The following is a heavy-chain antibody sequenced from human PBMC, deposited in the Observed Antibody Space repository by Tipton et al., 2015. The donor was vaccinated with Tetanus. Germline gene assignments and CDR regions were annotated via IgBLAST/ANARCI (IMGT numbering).Heavy chain of an antibody. CDR3: PSRVHPDCSGGSCYSRYYYYYGMDV. CDR2: IIPIFGTA. V-gene: IGHV1-69*01. CDR1: GGTFSSYA. Sequence: QVQLVQSGAEVKKPGSSVKVSCKASGGTFSSYAISWVRQAPGQGLEWMGGIIPIFGTANYAQKFQGRVTITADESTSPAYMELSSLRPGDRAVFSCPSRVHPDCSGGSCYSRYYYYYGMDVWGQGTTVTVSS. D-gene: IGHD2-15*01. J-gene: IGHJ6*02.